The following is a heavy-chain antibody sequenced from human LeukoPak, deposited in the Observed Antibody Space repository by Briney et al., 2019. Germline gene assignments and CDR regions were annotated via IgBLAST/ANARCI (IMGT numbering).Heavy chain of an antibody. CDR2: IYNGGST. CDR1: GFTVSSNY. D-gene: IGHD6-13*01. CDR3: ARFIAAAGEDY. Sequence: RGGSLRLSCAASGFTVSSNYMSWVRQAPGEGLEWVSVIYNGGSTYYAESAKRRFNNSRDNSKNTLYLQMNSLRAEDTAVYYCARFIAAAGEDYWGQGTLVTVSS. J-gene: IGHJ4*02. V-gene: IGHV3-53*01.